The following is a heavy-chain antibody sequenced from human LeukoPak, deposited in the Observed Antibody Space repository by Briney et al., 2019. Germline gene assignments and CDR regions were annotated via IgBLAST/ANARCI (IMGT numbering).Heavy chain of an antibody. V-gene: IGHV1-2*02. CDR2: INPNSGGT. D-gene: IGHD2-2*01. J-gene: IGHJ4*02. CDR3: AREELYCSSTSCYARPFDY. Sequence: ASVKVSCKASGYTFTGYYMHWVRQAPGQGLEWMGWINPNSGGTNYAQKFQGRVTMTRDTSISTAYMELSRLRSDDTAVYYCAREELYCSSTSCYARPFDYWGQGTLVTVSS. CDR1: GYTFTGYY.